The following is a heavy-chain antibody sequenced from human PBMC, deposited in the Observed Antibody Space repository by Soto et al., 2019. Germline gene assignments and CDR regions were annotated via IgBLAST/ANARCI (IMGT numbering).Heavy chain of an antibody. CDR1: GFTFSSYG. Sequence: QVQLVESGGGVVQPGRSLRLSCAASGFTFSSYGMHWVRQAPGKGLEWVAVISYDGSNKYYADSVKGRFTISRDNSKNTLYLQRNRLRAEDPAVYYCAKETYSGPLDYWGQGTLVNRSS. J-gene: IGHJ4*01. CDR3: AKETYSGPLDY. V-gene: IGHV3-30*18. D-gene: IGHD2-15*01. CDR2: ISYDGSNK.